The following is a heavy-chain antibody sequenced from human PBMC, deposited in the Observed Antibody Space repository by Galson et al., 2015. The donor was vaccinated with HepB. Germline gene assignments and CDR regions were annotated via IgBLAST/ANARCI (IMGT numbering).Heavy chain of an antibody. CDR3: AAGNGVIDS. CDR1: GFSIDSLF. CDR2: IEIGGIK. Sequence: SLRLSCAVSGFSIDSLFMTWIRQAPGKGLEFVSIIEIGGIKHYADSVKGRFAISGDSSKNTVYLQMNSLTVEDTALYYCAAGNGVIDSWGQGTLVTVSS. V-gene: IGHV3-53*01. D-gene: IGHD2-8*01. J-gene: IGHJ4*02.